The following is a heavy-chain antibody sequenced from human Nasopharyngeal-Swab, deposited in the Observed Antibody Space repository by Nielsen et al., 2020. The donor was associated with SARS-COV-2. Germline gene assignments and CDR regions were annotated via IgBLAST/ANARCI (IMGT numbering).Heavy chain of an antibody. CDR2: IYPSDSET. J-gene: IGHJ4*02. D-gene: IGHD6-19*01. Sequence: GESLKISCKGSGYSFTSYWIAWVRQMPGKGLEWMGLIYPSDSETRYSPSFEGQVTISVDKSISTAYLQWSSLKASDTAMYYCARGWYSGPDYWGQGTLVTVSS. CDR1: GYSFTSYW. V-gene: IGHV5-51*01. CDR3: ARGWYSGPDY.